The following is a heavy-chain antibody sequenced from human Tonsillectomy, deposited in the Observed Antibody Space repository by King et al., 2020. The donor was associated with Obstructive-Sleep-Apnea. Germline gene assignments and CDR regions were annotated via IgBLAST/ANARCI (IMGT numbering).Heavy chain of an antibody. D-gene: IGHD6-19*01. V-gene: IGHV3-30*18. Sequence: VQLVESGGGVVQPGRSLRLSCAASGFTFSTYGMHWVRQAPGKGLEWVAVISYDGSNKYYADSVKGRFTISRDNSKNTLYLQMNNLRTEDTALYYCAKDGGSGGGFDVWDVGGKGTTV. CDR2: ISYDGSNK. J-gene: IGHJ6*03. CDR3: AKDGGSGGGFDVWDV. CDR1: GFTFSTYG.